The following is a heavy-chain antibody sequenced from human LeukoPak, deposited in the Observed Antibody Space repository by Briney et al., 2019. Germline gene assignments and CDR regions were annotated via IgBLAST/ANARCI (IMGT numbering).Heavy chain of an antibody. D-gene: IGHD1-26*01. J-gene: IGHJ4*02. V-gene: IGHV3-7*01. CDR3: AREAIVGATTYFDY. Sequence: GGSLRLSCAASGCTFSSYWRSWVRQAPGKGLEWVANIKQAGSEKYYVDSVKGRFTISRDNAKNSLYLQMNSLRAEDTAVYYCAREAIVGATTYFDYWGQGTLVTVSS. CDR1: GCTFSSYW. CDR2: IKQAGSEK.